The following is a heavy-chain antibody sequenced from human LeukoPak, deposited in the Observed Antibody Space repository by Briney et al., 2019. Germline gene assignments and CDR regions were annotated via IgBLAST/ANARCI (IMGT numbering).Heavy chain of an antibody. J-gene: IGHJ4*02. CDR2: ISYDGSNK. D-gene: IGHD2-2*01. CDR1: GFFFSSYA. Sequence: GGSLRLFCAASGFFFSSYAMHWVRQAPGKGLEWVAVISYDGSNKYYADSVKGRFTISRDNSRNTLYLQMNSLRAEDTAVYYCARDHCSSTSCYSAYFDYWGQGTLVTVSS. CDR3: ARDHCSSTSCYSAYFDY. V-gene: IGHV3-30*04.